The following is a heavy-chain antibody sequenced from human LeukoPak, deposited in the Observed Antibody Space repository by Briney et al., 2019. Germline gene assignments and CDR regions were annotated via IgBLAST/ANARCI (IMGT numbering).Heavy chain of an antibody. D-gene: IGHD1-26*01. CDR3: ARSRYSGSSNWFDP. CDR1: GGSISSGGYS. Sequence: DPSETLSLTCAVSGGSISSGGYSWSWIRQPPGKGLEWIGYIYHSGSTYYNPSLKGRVTISVDRSKNQFSLKLSSVTAADTAVYYCARSRYSGSSNWFDPWGQGTLVTVSS. J-gene: IGHJ5*02. V-gene: IGHV4-30-2*01. CDR2: IYHSGST.